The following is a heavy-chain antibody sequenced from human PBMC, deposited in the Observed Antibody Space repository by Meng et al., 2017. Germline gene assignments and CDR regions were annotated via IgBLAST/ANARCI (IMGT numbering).Heavy chain of an antibody. J-gene: IGHJ3*02. V-gene: IGHV3-73*02. CDR2: IGGRPKSYAA. D-gene: IGHD6-19*01. Sequence: RGGSGGCLVQPGGSLKPSWAVSGVSFSDSDIHWVRQASGKGLEWVGRIGGRPKSYAAAYAAPVRGRFTISRDDSRNTAYLQMNSLKTEDSAVYYCTIYIRGHIWGQGTMVTVSS. CDR1: GVSFSDSD. CDR3: TIYIRGHI.